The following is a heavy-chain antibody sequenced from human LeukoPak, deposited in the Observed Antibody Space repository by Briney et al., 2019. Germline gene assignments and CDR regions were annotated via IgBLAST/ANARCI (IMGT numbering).Heavy chain of an antibody. CDR3: ARGETEKYYDSSGYYWDY. D-gene: IGHD3-22*01. CDR1: GYTFTSYG. CDR2: ISAYNGNT. V-gene: IGHV1-18*01. J-gene: IGHJ4*02. Sequence: ASVKVSCKASGYTFTSYGISWVRQAPGQGLEWMGWISAYNGNTNYAQKLQGRVTMTTDTSTSTAYMELRSLRSDDTAVYYCARGETEKYYDSSGYYWDYWGQGTLVTVSS.